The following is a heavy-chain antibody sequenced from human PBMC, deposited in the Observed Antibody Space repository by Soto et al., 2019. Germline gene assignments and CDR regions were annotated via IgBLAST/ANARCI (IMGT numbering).Heavy chain of an antibody. J-gene: IGHJ5*02. CDR2: IYHSGYT. Sequence: PSETLSLTCAVSGGSISSGGYAWNWIRQPPGKGLEWIGYIYHSGYTSYNPSLKSRVTISVDKSKNQFSLKLSFVTAADTAVYYCARDSLTGNYFDPWGQGTLVTVS. CDR1: GGSISSGGYA. V-gene: IGHV4-30-2*01. D-gene: IGHD1-7*01. CDR3: ARDSLTGNYFDP.